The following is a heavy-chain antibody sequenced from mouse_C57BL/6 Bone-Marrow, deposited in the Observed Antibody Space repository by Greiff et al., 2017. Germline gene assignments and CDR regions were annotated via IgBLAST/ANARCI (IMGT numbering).Heavy chain of an antibody. Sequence: VQLQQSGPVLVKPGASVKLSCKASGYTFTSYWMHWVKQRPGQGLEWIGEIDPSDSYTNYNQKFKGKSTLTVDKSSSTAYMQLSSLTSEDSAVYYCAREGFTTVPSYWYFDVWGTGTTVTVSS. D-gene: IGHD1-1*01. J-gene: IGHJ1*03. CDR3: AREGFTTVPSYWYFDV. V-gene: IGHV1-69*01. CDR2: IDPSDSYT. CDR1: GYTFTSYW.